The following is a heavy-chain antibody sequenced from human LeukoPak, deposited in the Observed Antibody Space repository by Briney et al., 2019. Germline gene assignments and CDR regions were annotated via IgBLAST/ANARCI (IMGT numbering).Heavy chain of an antibody. CDR2: VKEDGSEK. J-gene: IGHJ4*02. V-gene: IGHV3-7*03. CDR3: AREVVSSPSYFDS. CDR1: GFTFSSHW. Sequence: GGSLRLSCAASGFTFSSHWMHWVRQAPGKGLEWVANVKEDGSEKYYVDSVRGRFIISRDNAKNSLYLQMNSLRGEDTAVYYCAREVVSSPSYFDSWGQGTLVTVSS. D-gene: IGHD2-15*01.